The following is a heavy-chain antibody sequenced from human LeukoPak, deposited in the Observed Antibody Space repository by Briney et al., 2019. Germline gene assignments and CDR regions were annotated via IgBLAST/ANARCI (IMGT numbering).Heavy chain of an antibody. V-gene: IGHV3-30*04. CDR1: GFTFSSYA. CDR3: AKESKLYGDAYNLSPIDY. J-gene: IGHJ4*02. Sequence: PGGSLRLSCAASGFTFSSYAMHWVRQAPGKGLEWVAVISYDGSNKYYADSVKGRFTISRDNSKNSLYLQMNSLRAEDTALYYCAKESKLYGDAYNLSPIDYWGQGTLVTVSS. CDR2: ISYDGSNK. D-gene: IGHD5-24*01.